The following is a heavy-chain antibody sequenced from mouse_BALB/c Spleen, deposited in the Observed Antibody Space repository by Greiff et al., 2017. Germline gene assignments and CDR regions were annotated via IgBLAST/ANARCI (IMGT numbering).Heavy chain of an antibody. Sequence: EVKLVESGGGLVKPGGSLKLSCAASGFTFSDYYMYWVRQTPEKRLEWVATISDGGSYTYYPDSVKGRFTISRDNAKNNLYLQMSSLKSEDTAMYYCARVGDYDYDWFAYWGQGTLVTVSA. V-gene: IGHV5-4*02. CDR3: ARVGDYDYDWFAY. CDR2: ISDGGSYT. CDR1: GFTFSDYY. J-gene: IGHJ3*01. D-gene: IGHD2-4*01.